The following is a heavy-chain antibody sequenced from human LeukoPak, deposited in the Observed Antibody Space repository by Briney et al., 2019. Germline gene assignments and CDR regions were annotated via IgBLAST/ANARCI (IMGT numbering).Heavy chain of an antibody. CDR1: GFTVSVNY. Sequence: GGSLRLSCAAFGFTVSVNYMSWVRQAPGKGLECVSVIYSGGNTYYADSVKGRFTISRDNSKNTLYLQMNSLRAEDTAVYYCARAWTGYSYGDYWGQGTLVTVSS. CDR3: ARAWTGYSYGDY. V-gene: IGHV3-66*01. D-gene: IGHD5-18*01. CDR2: IYSGGNT. J-gene: IGHJ4*02.